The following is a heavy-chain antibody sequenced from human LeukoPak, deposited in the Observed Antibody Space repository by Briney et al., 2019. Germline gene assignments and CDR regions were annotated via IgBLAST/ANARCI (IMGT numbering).Heavy chain of an antibody. D-gene: IGHD3-3*01. CDR3: AKHLRRRFFSRTLGFDP. Sequence: SETLSLTCTVSGGSISSSSYYWGWIRQSPGKGLEWIGEINHSGSTNYNPSLKSRVTISIDTSKNQISLKVRPVTAADTAVYYCAKHLRRRFFSRTLGFDPWGQGTLVTVSS. J-gene: IGHJ5*02. V-gene: IGHV4-39*01. CDR1: GGSISSSSYY. CDR2: INHSGST.